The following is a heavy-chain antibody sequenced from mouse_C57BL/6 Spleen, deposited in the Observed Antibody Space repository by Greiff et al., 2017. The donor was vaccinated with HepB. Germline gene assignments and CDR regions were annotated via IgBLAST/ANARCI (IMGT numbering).Heavy chain of an antibody. CDR3: AIYDGYYDWYFDV. CDR2: IDPSDSYT. V-gene: IGHV1-69*01. CDR1: GYTFTSYW. J-gene: IGHJ1*03. Sequence: QVQLQQSGAELVMPGASVKLSCKASGYTFTSYWMHWVKQRPGQGLEWIGEIDPSDSYTNYNQKFKGKSTLTVDKSSSTAYMQLSSLTSEDSAVYYCAIYDGYYDWYFDVWGTGTTVTVSS. D-gene: IGHD2-3*01.